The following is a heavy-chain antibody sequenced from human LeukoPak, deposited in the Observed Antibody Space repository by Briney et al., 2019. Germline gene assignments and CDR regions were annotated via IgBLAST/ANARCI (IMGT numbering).Heavy chain of an antibody. V-gene: IGHV4-61*02. CDR3: ARDPFRWLTDY. CDR2: IYTSGST. D-gene: IGHD6-19*01. J-gene: IGHJ4*02. Sequence: SETLSLTCTVSGGSISSGSYYLSWIRQPAGKGLEWIGRIYTSGSTNYNPSLKSRVTISVDTSKNQFSLKLSSVTAADTAVYYCARDPFRWLTDYWGQGTLVTVSS. CDR1: GGSISSGSYY.